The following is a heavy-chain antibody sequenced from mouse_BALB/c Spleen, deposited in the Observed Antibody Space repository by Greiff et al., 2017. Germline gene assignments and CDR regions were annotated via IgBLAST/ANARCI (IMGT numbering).Heavy chain of an antibody. V-gene: IGHV1-80*01. J-gene: IGHJ3*01. D-gene: IGHD2-4*01. CDR1: GYAFSSYW. CDR2: IYPGDGDT. CDR3: ARYDDDYDPAWFAY. Sequence: QVQLKQSGAELVRPGSSVKISCKASGYAFSSYWMNWVKQRPGQGLEWIGQIYPGDGDTNYNGKFKGKATLTADKSSSTAYMQLSSLTSEDSAVYFCARYDDDYDPAWFAYWGQGTLVTVSA.